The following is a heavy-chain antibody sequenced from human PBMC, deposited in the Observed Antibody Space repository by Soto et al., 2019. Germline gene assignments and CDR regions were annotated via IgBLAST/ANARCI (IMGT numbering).Heavy chain of an antibody. CDR3: VTVNLVGAAYYFDY. CDR1: GGPIRNGDYY. J-gene: IGHJ4*02. Sequence: PSETLSLTCTVSGGPIRNGDYYWGWIRQPPGKGLEWIGYVYYSGTTYSHPSLNSRVSISVDTSENQFSLRLTSVTAADPAVYYCVTVNLVGAAYYFDYWGPGTLVTVSS. V-gene: IGHV4-30-4*01. D-gene: IGHD1-26*01. CDR2: VYYSGTT.